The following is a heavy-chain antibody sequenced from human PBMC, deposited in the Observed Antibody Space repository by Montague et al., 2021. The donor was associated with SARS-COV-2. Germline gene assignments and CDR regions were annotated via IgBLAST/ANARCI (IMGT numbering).Heavy chain of an antibody. D-gene: IGHD3-10*01. Sequence: VKPTQTLTLTCTFSGFSLSTSRMCVSWIRRPPGKALEWLALIDWDDDKYYSTSLKTRLTISKDTSKNQVDLTMTNMDPVDTATYYCARIRVVRGVSWDYGMDVWGQGTTVTVSS. V-gene: IGHV2-70*01. CDR2: IDWDDDK. CDR3: ARIRVVRGVSWDYGMDV. CDR1: GFSLSTSRMC. J-gene: IGHJ6*02.